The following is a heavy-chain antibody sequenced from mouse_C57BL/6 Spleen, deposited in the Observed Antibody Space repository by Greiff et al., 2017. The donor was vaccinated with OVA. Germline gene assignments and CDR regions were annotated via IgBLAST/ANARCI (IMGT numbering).Heavy chain of an antibody. CDR2: INYDGSST. Sequence: EVMLVESEGGLVQPGSSMKLSCTASGFTFSDYYMAWVRQVPEKGLEWVANINYDGSSTYYLDSLKSRFIISRDNAKNILYLQMSSLKSEDTATYYCARIGDYDGYFDVWGTGTTVTVSS. V-gene: IGHV5-16*01. D-gene: IGHD2-4*01. CDR3: ARIGDYDGYFDV. J-gene: IGHJ1*03. CDR1: GFTFSDYY.